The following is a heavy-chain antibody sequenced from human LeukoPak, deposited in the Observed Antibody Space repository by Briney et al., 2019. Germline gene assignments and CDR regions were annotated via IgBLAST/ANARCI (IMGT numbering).Heavy chain of an antibody. CDR2: ISAYNGHT. Sequence: ASVKVSCKTSGYTFTRYGFSWVRQAPGQGLEWMGWISAYNGHTNYPQKLQGRVTMTVDTSTSTAYMELRSLRSDDTAVDYCARASNYYDSYYFDYWGQGTLVTVSS. V-gene: IGHV1-18*01. J-gene: IGHJ4*02. CDR3: ARASNYYDSYYFDY. CDR1: GYTFTRYG. D-gene: IGHD3-22*01.